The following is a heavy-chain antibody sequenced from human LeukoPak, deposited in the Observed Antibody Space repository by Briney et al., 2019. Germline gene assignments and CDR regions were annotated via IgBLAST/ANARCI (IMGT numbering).Heavy chain of an antibody. D-gene: IGHD2-2*01. CDR3: ANSHRSTTSCQLSGYFQS. CDR1: GFTFNTYA. J-gene: IGHJ1*01. CDR2: ISGSGGST. V-gene: IGHV3-23*01. Sequence: GGSLRHSCAAPGFTFNTYAMSCVRQAPGKGLEWGSAISGSGGSTFSAYSVNRRFPISREYYKNTLHLQLNSLRVEDTAAYYCANSHRSTTSCQLSGYFQSWGQGTLVTVSS.